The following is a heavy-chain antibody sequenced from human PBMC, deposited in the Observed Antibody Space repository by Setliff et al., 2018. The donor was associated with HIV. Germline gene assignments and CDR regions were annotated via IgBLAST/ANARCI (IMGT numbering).Heavy chain of an antibody. CDR3: TRHAPSGELYYFDY. D-gene: IGHD3-10*01. V-gene: IGHV4-39*01. Sequence: KASETLSLTCTVSGGSIRSSSHHWGWIRQSPGKGLQWIGSIYYSGSTHYNESLKRRVTISVDTSKNQFSLKLNSVTAADTALYYRTRHAPSGELYYFDYWGQGILVTVSS. CDR2: IYYSGST. CDR1: GGSIRSSSHH. J-gene: IGHJ4*02.